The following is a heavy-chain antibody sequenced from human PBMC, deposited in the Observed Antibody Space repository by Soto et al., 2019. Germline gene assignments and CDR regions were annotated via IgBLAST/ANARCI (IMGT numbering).Heavy chain of an antibody. D-gene: IGHD1-26*01. CDR1: GFTFSNYW. V-gene: IGHV3-74*01. J-gene: IGHJ4*01. CDR2: VKSDGSST. CDR3: AKRFITSETYVFFDS. Sequence: PGGSLRLSCVGSGFTFSNYWMHWVRQAPGKGLEWVSRVKSDGSSTIYADSVKGRFTISRDNSKNTLYLQMSSLRAEDTAVYYCAKRFITSETYVFFDSWGQGTPVTVSS.